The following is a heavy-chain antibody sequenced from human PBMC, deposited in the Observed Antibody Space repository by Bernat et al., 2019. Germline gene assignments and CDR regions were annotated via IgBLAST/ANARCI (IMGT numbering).Heavy chain of an antibody. CDR1: GGSISSNIYY. Sequence: QVRLQESGPGLVKPSETLSLTCTVSGGSISSNIYYWDWIRQPPGKGLEWIGSIDFGGSTYYNTSLKSRVTISVDTSKNQFSLKLSSVTAADTAVDYCARRGYSDYDLFDYWGQGTLVTVSS. CDR2: IDFGGST. J-gene: IGHJ4*02. V-gene: IGHV4-39*01. CDR3: ARRGYSDYDLFDY. D-gene: IGHD5-12*01.